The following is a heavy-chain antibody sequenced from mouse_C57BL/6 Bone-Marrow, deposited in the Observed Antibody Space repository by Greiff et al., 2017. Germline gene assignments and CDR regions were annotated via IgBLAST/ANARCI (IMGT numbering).Heavy chain of an antibody. Sequence: QVQLKQPGAELVKPGASVKMSCKASGYTFTSYWITWVKQRPGQGLEWIGDIYPGSGSTNYNEKFKSKATLTVDTSSSAAYMQLSVLTSEYAAVYCCARSNTTVFFDYWGPGTTLTVSS. D-gene: IGHD1-1*01. CDR3: ARSNTTVFFDY. J-gene: IGHJ2*01. CDR2: IYPGSGST. CDR1: GYTFTSYW. V-gene: IGHV1-55*01.